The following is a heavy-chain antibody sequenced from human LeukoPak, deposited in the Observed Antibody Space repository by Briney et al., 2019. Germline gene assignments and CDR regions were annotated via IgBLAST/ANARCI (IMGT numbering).Heavy chain of an antibody. J-gene: IGHJ4*02. V-gene: IGHV3-23*01. Sequence: GGSLRLSCAASGFTFSSYAMSWVRQAPGKGLEWVSAISGSGGSTYYADSVKGRFTISKDNSKNTLYLQMNSLRAEDTAVYYCAGVATITLYYFDYWGQGTLVTVSS. CDR1: GFTFSSYA. D-gene: IGHD5-12*01. CDR3: AGVATITLYYFDY. CDR2: ISGSGGST.